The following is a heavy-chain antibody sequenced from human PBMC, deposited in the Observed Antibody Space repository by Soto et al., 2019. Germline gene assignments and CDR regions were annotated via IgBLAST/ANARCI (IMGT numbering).Heavy chain of an antibody. CDR1: GDTFSSYT. V-gene: IGHV1-69*02. CDR2: VIPVLGVT. Sequence: QVQLVQSGAEMKKPGSSVKVSCRSGGDTFSSYTVSWVRQAPGQGLEWMGRVIPVLGVTNYARKFQGRVSITAEKSTXTXYXXRRSMRSEDSGVYYCARRRYCGADCYSQYYYGMDVWGQGTTVTVSS. D-gene: IGHD2-21*02. CDR3: ARRRYCGADCYSQYYYGMDV. J-gene: IGHJ6*02.